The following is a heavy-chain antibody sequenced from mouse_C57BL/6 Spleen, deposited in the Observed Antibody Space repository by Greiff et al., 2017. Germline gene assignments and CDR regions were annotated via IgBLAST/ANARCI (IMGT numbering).Heavy chain of an antibody. J-gene: IGHJ2*01. Sequence: DVQLQESGTVLARPGASVKMSCKTSGYTFTSYWMHWVKQRPGQGLEWIGAIYPGNSDTSYNQKFKGKAKLTAVTSASTAYMELSSLTNEDSAVYYCTGSTTIVGENYFDYWGQGTTLTVSS. CDR1: GYTFTSYW. V-gene: IGHV1-5*01. CDR2: IYPGNSDT. D-gene: IGHD1-1*01. CDR3: TGSTTIVGENYFDY.